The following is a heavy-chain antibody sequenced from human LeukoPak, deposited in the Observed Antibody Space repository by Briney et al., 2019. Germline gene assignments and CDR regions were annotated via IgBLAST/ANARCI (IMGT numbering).Heavy chain of an antibody. J-gene: IGHJ6*03. CDR1: GGSISSYY. V-gene: IGHV4-4*07. Sequence: SETLSLTCTVSGGSISSYYWSWIRQPAGKGLEWIGRIYTSGSTNYNPSLKSRVTMSVDTSKNQFSLKLSSVTAADTAVYYCARGARPGKLHDFWSGYSRPSFYYYYYYMDVWGKGTTVTVSS. CDR3: ARGARPGKLHDFWSGYSRPSFYYYYYYMDV. D-gene: IGHD3-3*01. CDR2: IYTSGST.